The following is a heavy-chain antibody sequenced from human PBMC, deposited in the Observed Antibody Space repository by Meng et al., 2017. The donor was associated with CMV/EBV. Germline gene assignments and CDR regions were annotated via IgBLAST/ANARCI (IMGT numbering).Heavy chain of an antibody. J-gene: IGHJ6*02. CDR1: GYTFTSYG. CDR3: ARGEPSWELLTGYYYYGMDV. Sequence: ASVKVSCKASGYTFTSYGSSWVRQAPGQGLEWMGWISAYNGNTNYAQKLQGRVTMTTDTSTSTAYMELRSLRSDDTAVYYCARGEPSWELLTGYYYYGMDVWGQGTTVTVSS. CDR2: ISAYNGNT. D-gene: IGHD1-26*01. V-gene: IGHV1-18*01.